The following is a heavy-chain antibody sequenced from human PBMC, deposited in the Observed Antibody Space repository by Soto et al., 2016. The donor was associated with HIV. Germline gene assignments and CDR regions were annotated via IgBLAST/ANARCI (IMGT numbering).Heavy chain of an antibody. V-gene: IGHV3-23*01. CDR1: GITFSTYA. Sequence: EVQLLESGGGLVRPGGSLRLSCVVSGITFSTYAMTWVRQAPGKGLEWVSGISGSGGTTLYADSVKGRFTISRDNSKNTLYLQMKNLRADDTAVYYCAKASGKLRIYYYHMDVWGKGTTVTVSS. CDR2: ISGSGGTT. J-gene: IGHJ6*03. CDR3: AKASGKLRIYYYHMDV. D-gene: IGHD3-3*01.